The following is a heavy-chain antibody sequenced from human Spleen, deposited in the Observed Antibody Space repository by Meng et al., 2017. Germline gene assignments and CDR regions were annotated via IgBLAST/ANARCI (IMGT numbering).Heavy chain of an antibody. Sequence: QGQLQEAGPGLVRPSETLSLTCTVSGGSVSSGSYYWSWIRQPPGKGLEWIGYIYYSGSTNYNPSLKSRVTISVDTSKNQFSLKLSSVTAADTAVYYCARLTGRYYFDYWGQGTLVTVFS. J-gene: IGHJ4*02. CDR1: GGSVSSGSYY. D-gene: IGHD1-26*01. CDR2: IYYSGST. V-gene: IGHV4-61*01. CDR3: ARLTGRYYFDY.